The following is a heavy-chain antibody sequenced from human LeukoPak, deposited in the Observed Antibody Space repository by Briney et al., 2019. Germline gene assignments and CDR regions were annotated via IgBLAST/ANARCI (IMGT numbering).Heavy chain of an antibody. CDR1: SGSISSYF. D-gene: IGHD3-22*01. Sequence: SETLSLTCTVSSGSISSYFWSWIRQPAGKGLEWLGRIYTSGSTNYNPSLKSRVTISIDKSKNQFSLKLSSVTAADTAVYYCARDYYDSSGYYSRGGFYYMDVWGKGTTVTVSS. V-gene: IGHV4-4*07. CDR3: ARDYYDSSGYYSRGGFYYMDV. CDR2: IYTSGST. J-gene: IGHJ6*03.